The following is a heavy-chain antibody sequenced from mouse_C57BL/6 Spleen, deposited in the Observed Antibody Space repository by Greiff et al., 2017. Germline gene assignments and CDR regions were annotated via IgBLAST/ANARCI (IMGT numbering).Heavy chain of an antibody. V-gene: IGHV3-6*01. Sequence: EVQLVESGPGLVKPSQSLSLTCSVTGYSITSGYYWNWIRQFPGNKLEWMGYISYDGSNNYNPSLKNRISITRDTSKNQFFLKLNSVTTEDTATYYCARGGYLQGFFDYWGQGTTLTVSS. CDR3: ARGGYLQGFFDY. CDR1: GYSITSGYY. D-gene: IGHD2-1*01. CDR2: ISYDGSN. J-gene: IGHJ2*01.